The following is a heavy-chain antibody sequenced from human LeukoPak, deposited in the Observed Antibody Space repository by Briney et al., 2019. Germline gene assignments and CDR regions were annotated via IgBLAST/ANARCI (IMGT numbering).Heavy chain of an antibody. V-gene: IGHV1-3*01. CDR3: ANWAGTPAGYFSGPLDY. D-gene: IGHD6-19*01. CDR2: INPGNGNT. CDR1: GYTLTDHD. J-gene: IGHJ4*02. Sequence: ASVKVSCKAPGYTLTDHDLHWVRQAPGQRLEWMGWINPGNGNTKYSQKFQGRVTITRDTFASTAYMELSSLTSEDTAVYYCANWAGTPAGYFSGPLDYWGQGTLVTVSS.